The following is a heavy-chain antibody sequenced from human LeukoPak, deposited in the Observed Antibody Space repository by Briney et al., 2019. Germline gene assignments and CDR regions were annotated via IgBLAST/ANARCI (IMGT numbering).Heavy chain of an antibody. CDR3: ARAFGSGSQVINYFDF. CDR2: IDSDGSTT. V-gene: IGHV3-74*01. CDR1: GFTFITYG. J-gene: IGHJ4*02. Sequence: GGSLRLSCAASGFTFITYGMHWVRQAPGKGLVWVSRIDSDGSTTTYADSVKGRFTISRDNAKNMVYLQMNSLRAEDTAVYYCARAFGSGSQVINYFDFWGQGTLVTVSS. D-gene: IGHD3-10*01.